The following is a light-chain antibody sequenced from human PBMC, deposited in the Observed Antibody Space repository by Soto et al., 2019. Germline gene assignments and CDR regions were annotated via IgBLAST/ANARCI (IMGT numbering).Light chain of an antibody. J-gene: IGKJ3*01. CDR1: QDIRNF. CDR2: AAS. Sequence: DIQMTQSPTSLSASVGDRVTITCRASQDIRNFVAWYQQKPGKAPKLLIYAASTLQSGVPSRFSVSGSGTDFTLTINSLQHEDVATYSCQKYSSVPVFGPGTKVEIK. CDR3: QKYSSVPV. V-gene: IGKV1-27*01.